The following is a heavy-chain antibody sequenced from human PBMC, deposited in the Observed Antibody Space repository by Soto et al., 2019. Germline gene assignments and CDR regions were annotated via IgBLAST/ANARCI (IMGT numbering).Heavy chain of an antibody. CDR3: ARASVGSYSSGWLVY. D-gene: IGHD6-19*01. CDR2: ISSSSSYI. V-gene: IGHV3-21*01. J-gene: IGHJ4*02. CDR1: GFTFSSYS. Sequence: GGSLRLSCAASGFTFSSYSMNWVRQAPGKGLEWVSSISSSSSYIYYADSVKGRFTISRDNAKNSLYLQMNSLRAEDTAVYYCARASVGSYSSGWLVYWGQGTLVTVSS.